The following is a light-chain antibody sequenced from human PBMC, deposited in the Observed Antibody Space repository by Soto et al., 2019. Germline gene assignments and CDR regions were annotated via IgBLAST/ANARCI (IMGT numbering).Light chain of an antibody. CDR2: EVS. Sequence: QSALAQPASVSGSPGQSITISCTGTSGDVDAFDYVSWYQQHPGKAPKLMIFEVSDRPSGVSDRFSGFKSGSTASLTISGLQAEDEADYFCTSFTSSSTQVFGTGTKV. J-gene: IGLJ1*01. V-gene: IGLV2-14*01. CDR1: SGDVDAFDY. CDR3: TSFTSSSTQV.